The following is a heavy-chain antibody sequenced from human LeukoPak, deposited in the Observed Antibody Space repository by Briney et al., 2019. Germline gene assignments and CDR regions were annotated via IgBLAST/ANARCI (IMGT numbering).Heavy chain of an antibody. D-gene: IGHD1-26*01. CDR1: GGSISSYY. V-gene: IGHV4-59*01. CDR2: IYYSGSS. Sequence: SETLSLTCTVSGGSISSYYWSLIRQPPGKGLEWIGYIYYSGSSNYNPSLKSRVTLSVDTSKNQFSLKLSSVTAADTAVYYCARGGSPVPLYWGQGTLVTVSS. J-gene: IGHJ4*02. CDR3: ARGGSPVPLY.